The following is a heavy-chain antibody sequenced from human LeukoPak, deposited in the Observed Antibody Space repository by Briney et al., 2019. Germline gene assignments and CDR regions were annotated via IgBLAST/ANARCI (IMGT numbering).Heavy chain of an antibody. J-gene: IGHJ4*02. CDR1: GYTFIRYA. Sequence: ASVKVSCKASGYTFIRYAMHWVRQAPGQRLECMGWINTGNGNTKYSQKFQGRVTITRDTSTSTAYMDLSSLRSEDTAVYYCARNTETAIPLPYYFDYWGQGTLVTVSS. V-gene: IGHV1-3*04. CDR2: INTGNGNT. CDR3: ARNTETAIPLPYYFDY. D-gene: IGHD2-21*02.